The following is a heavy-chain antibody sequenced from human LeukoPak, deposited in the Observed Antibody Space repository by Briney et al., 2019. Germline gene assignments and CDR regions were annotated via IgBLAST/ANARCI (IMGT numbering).Heavy chain of an antibody. J-gene: IGHJ3*02. D-gene: IGHD3-10*01. CDR2: ISWNSGSI. V-gene: IGHV3-9*01. Sequence: GGSLRLSCAASGFTFDDYAMHWVRQAPGEGLEWVSGISWNSGSIGYADSVKGRFTISRDNAKNSLYLQMNSLRAEDTALYYCAKDAGGSGSYYSAFDIWGQGTMVTVSS. CDR3: AKDAGGSGSYYSAFDI. CDR1: GFTFDDYA.